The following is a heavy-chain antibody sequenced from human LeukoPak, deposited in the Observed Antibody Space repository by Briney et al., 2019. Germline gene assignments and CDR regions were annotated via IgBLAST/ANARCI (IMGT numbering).Heavy chain of an antibody. Sequence: ASVKVSCKASGGTFSGYAISWVRQAPGQGLEWMGRIIPIFGIANYAQKFQGRVTITADKSTSTAYMELSSLRSEDTAVYYCARVNVVVPAAMRGWYFDLWGRGTLVTVSS. V-gene: IGHV1-69*04. CDR3: ARVNVVVPAAMRGWYFDL. D-gene: IGHD2-2*01. CDR1: GGTFSGYA. CDR2: IIPIFGIA. J-gene: IGHJ2*01.